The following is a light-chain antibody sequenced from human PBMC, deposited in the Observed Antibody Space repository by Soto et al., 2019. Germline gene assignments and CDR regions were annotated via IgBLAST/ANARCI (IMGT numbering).Light chain of an antibody. CDR2: DVS. CDR1: SSDVGGYNY. Sequence: QSALTQPASVSGSPGQSITISCTGTSSDVGGYNYVSWYQQHPGNAPKLMIYDVSNRPSGVSNRFSGSKSSSTASLTISGLQAEYEADYYCSSYTSSSTLGVFGTGTKLTVL. V-gene: IGLV2-14*01. J-gene: IGLJ1*01. CDR3: SSYTSSSTLGV.